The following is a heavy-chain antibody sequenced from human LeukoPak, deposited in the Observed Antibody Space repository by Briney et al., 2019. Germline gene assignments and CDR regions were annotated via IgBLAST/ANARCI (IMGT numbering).Heavy chain of an antibody. J-gene: IGHJ4*02. D-gene: IGHD3-10*01. CDR1: GFTFSSYG. Sequence: GGSLRLSCAASGFTFSSYGMHWVRQAPGKGLEWVAVISYDESNKYYADSVKGRFTISRDNSKNTLYLQMNSLRPEDTAVYYCAKGWAYYYGSGSYLDYWGQGTLVTVSS. CDR2: ISYDESNK. CDR3: AKGWAYYYGSGSYLDY. V-gene: IGHV3-30*18.